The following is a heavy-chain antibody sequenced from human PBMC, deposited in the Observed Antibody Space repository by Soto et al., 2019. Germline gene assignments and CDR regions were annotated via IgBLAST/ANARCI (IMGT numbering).Heavy chain of an antibody. CDR2: NYTTGTT. CDR3: ARVLTGYFSGDSFDI. J-gene: IGHJ3*02. CDR1: GGSIKNYY. D-gene: IGHD2-2*03. V-gene: IGHV4-4*07. Sequence: QVQLQESGPGLVKPSETLSLTCTVSGGSIKNYYWSWIRQSAGKGLEWIGRNYTTGTTIYNPSLRSRVTMSVDTSENQFSLKLTSVTAADTALYYCARVLTGYFSGDSFDIWGQGTMVTVSS.